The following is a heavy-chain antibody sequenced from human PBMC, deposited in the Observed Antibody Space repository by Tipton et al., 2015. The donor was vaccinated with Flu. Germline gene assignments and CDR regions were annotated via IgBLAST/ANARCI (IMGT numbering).Heavy chain of an antibody. J-gene: IGHJ6*02. V-gene: IGHV4-34*01. CDR1: GGSFSGYY. CDR2: INHSGST. D-gene: IGHD6-6*01. Sequence: GLVKPSETLSLTCAVYGGSFSGYYWSWIRQPPGKGLEWIGEINHSGSTNYNPSLKSRVTISVDTSKNQFSLKLSSVTAADTAVYYCARIEQLALYYYYGMDVWGQGTTVTVSS. CDR3: ARIEQLALYYYYGMDV.